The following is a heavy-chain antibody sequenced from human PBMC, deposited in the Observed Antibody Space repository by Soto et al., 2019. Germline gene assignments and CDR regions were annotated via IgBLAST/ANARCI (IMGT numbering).Heavy chain of an antibody. CDR3: ARDSAHIVVVPAAMYYYYYMDV. Sequence: QVQLVQSGAEVKKPGASVKVSCKASGYTFTSYAMHWVRQAPGQRLEWMGWINAGNGNTKYSQKFQGRVTITRDTSASTAYMELSSLRSEGTAVYYCARDSAHIVVVPAAMYYYYYMDVWGKGTTVTVSS. CDR1: GYTFTSYA. CDR2: INAGNGNT. D-gene: IGHD2-2*01. V-gene: IGHV1-3*01. J-gene: IGHJ6*03.